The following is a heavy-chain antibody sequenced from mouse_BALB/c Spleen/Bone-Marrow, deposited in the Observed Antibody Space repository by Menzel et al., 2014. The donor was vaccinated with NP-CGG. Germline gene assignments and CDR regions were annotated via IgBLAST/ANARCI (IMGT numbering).Heavy chain of an antibody. V-gene: IGHV1-18*01. Sequence: VQLQQSGPELVKPGASVKISCKTSGYTFTEYTIHWVKQSPGKSLEWIGGINPKNGGTTYKQKFKGKATLTVDKSSSTAYMELRSLTSEDSAVYYCARGWYYYGSSSSWFAHWGQGTLVTVSA. D-gene: IGHD1-1*02. CDR1: GYTFTEYT. CDR3: ARGWYYYGSSSSWFAH. J-gene: IGHJ3*01. CDR2: INPKNGGT.